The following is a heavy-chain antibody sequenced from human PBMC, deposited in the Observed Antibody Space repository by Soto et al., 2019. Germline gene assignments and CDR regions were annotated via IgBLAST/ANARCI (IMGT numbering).Heavy chain of an antibody. Sequence: GGSLRLSCEASGLVFSSFWMSWVRQAPGKGLEGVAYIKQDGSEKYYVESVKGRFTISRDNPKSSLYLQMNNLRAEDTAVYYCARGHKGLEVWGQGPTVTVSS. CDR1: GLVFSSFW. J-gene: IGHJ6*02. V-gene: IGHV3-7*01. CDR2: IKQDGSEK. CDR3: ARGHKGLEV.